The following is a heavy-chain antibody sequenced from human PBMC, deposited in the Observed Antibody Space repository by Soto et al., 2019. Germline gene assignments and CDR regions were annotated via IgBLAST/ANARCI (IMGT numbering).Heavy chain of an antibody. Sequence: QLQLQESGPGLVKPSETLSLTCSVSCGSIYSSNFYWAWVRQPPGEGLEWIGSTYYRANTYYNSSLKSRVTISVDTSKNRFSRRLNSVTAADTAVYYCARHGAWAPLDDWGKGTMVTVSS. V-gene: IGHV4-39*01. J-gene: IGHJ4*02. CDR3: ARHGAWAPLDD. CDR1: CGSIYSSNFY. D-gene: IGHD3-16*01. CDR2: TYYRANT.